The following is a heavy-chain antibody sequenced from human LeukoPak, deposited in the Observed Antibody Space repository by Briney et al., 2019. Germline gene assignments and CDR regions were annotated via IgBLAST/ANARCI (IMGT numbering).Heavy chain of an antibody. D-gene: IGHD1-26*01. CDR2: ITGSGAGT. CDR3: AQGRSGSYYAFDY. Sequence: PGGSLRLSCTASGFTSINYAMSWVRQPPGKGLEWISGITGSGAGTYYADSVKGRFTISRDNSKNTLYLQMNSLRAEDTALYYCAQGRSGSYYAFDYWGQGTLVTGS. CDR1: GFTSINYA. V-gene: IGHV3-23*01. J-gene: IGHJ4*02.